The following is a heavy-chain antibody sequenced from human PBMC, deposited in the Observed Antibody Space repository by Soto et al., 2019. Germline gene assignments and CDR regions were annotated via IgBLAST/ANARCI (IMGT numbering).Heavy chain of an antibody. J-gene: IGHJ4*02. CDR2: ILYDGSDE. D-gene: IGHD3-22*01. V-gene: IGHV3-30*03. CDR1: GFTFNDYG. Sequence: QVQLVESGGGVVQPGGSLRLSCAASGFTFNDYGMHWVRQAPGKGLEWVAVILYDGSDEYYADSVRGRFTISRDNSKNTPYLQMNSLRAEDTAVYYCVVIITLVYWGQGTLVTVSS. CDR3: VVIITLVY.